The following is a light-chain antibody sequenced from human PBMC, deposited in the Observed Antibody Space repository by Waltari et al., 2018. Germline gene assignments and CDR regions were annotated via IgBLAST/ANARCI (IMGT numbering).Light chain of an antibody. CDR2: NND. V-gene: IGLV1-44*01. CDR1: NSNIERHT. Sequence: QSLVTQPPSASGTPGKRVALSCSGRNSNIERHTVNWYQPVPGPAPKLLIYNNDQRPSGVPDRFSGSKSDFSASLAISGLQAEDEGDYYCVSWDDSLNGEIFGGVTRLTVL. CDR3: VSWDDSLNGEI. J-gene: IGLJ2*01.